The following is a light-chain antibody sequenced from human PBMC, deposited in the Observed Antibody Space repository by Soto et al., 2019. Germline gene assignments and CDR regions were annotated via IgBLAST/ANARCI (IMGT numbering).Light chain of an antibody. CDR2: DVT. V-gene: IGLV2-14*03. CDR1: SSDVGGYNF. Sequence: QSVLTQPASVSGSPGQSITISCTGSSSDVGGYNFVSWYQQHPGKAPKAIIYDVTNRPSGVSNRFSGSKSGNTASLTISGLQTEDEGDYYCSSYTSTYTRVFGGGTQLTVL. J-gene: IGLJ2*01. CDR3: SSYTSTYTRV.